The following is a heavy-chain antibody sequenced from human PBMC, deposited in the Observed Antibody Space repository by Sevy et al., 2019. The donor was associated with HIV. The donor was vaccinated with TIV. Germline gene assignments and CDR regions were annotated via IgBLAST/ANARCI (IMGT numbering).Heavy chain of an antibody. D-gene: IGHD2-21*02. V-gene: IGHV1-69*13. CDR2: IIASAGNA. Sequence: ASVKVSCKASGGTFSTYIISWVRQAPGQGLEWMGGIIASAGNANYAQNFQGRVTFTADESTSTAYMQMSSLRSEDTAIYYCARLYPCGGAWYYFDYWGPGTLVTVSS. J-gene: IGHJ4*02. CDR3: ARLYPCGGAWYYFDY. CDR1: GGTFSTYI.